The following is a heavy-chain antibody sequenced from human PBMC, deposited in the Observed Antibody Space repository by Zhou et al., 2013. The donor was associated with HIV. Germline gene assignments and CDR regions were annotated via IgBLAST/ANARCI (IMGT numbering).Heavy chain of an antibody. Sequence: QVQLVQSGAEVKKPGASVRVSCKVSGDTLTELSIHWVRQAPGKGLVWMGCFDREDDKPIYAEKFQGRLTVTDDTSTDTAYMELSSLKSEDTAVYFCATLPSPTDYPDTSEYSPGLGSWGQGTLVTVLL. CDR3: ATLPSPTDYPDTSEYSPGLGS. J-gene: IGHJ5*02. D-gene: IGHD3-22*01. V-gene: IGHV1-24*01. CDR1: GDTLTELS. CDR2: FDREDDKP.